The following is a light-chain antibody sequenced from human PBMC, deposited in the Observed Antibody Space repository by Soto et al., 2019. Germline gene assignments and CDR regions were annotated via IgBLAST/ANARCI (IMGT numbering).Light chain of an antibody. CDR1: TSDIGAYNY. J-gene: IGLJ1*01. CDR2: EVT. CDR3: SSFAGTNSFV. Sequence: QSVLTQPPSASGSPGQSVTISCTGTTSDIGAYNYVSWYQQRPGKAPKLIIYEVTRRPSGVPDHIFGSKSDTTASLTVSGLQAEDEADYYCSSFAGTNSFVFGTGTKVTVL. V-gene: IGLV2-8*01.